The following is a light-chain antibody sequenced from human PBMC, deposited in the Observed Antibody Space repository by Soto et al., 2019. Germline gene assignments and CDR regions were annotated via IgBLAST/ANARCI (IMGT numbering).Light chain of an antibody. CDR1: SSDVGGYNY. CDR3: SSYTSSSTRV. J-gene: IGLJ1*01. Sequence: QSVLTQPASVSGSPGQSITICCTGTSSDVGGYNYVSWYQQHPGKAPKVMIYEVSKRPSGVSNRFSGSKSGNTASLTISGLQAEDEADYYCSSYTSSSTRVFGTGTKLTVL. CDR2: EVS. V-gene: IGLV2-14*01.